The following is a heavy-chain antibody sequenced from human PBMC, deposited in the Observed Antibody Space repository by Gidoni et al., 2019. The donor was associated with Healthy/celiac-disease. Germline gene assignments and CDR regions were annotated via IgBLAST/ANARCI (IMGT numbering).Heavy chain of an antibody. Sequence: KGRFTISRDNSKNTLYLQMNSLRAEDTAVYYCAKTLDYYYGMDVWGQGTTVTVSS. J-gene: IGHJ6*02. CDR3: AKTLDYYYGMDV. V-gene: IGHV3-30*02.